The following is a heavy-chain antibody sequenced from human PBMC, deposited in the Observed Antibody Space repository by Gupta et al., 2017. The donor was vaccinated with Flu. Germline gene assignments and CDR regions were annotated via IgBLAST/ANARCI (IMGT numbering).Heavy chain of an antibody. CDR1: GYPFTRYH. Sequence: QVQLVQSGAEVKNLGAYVQGSCTPSGYPFTRYHINWVRQTTGQGLEWMGWVNPNIGNAGYTQKFQGRVTMTRDTSTSTAYMELSSLRSEDTAVYYCGRGVTSGLDYWGQGTLVTVSS. V-gene: IGHV1-8*01. J-gene: IGHJ4*02. D-gene: IGHD2-21*02. CDR3: GRGVTSGLDY. CDR2: VNPNIGNA.